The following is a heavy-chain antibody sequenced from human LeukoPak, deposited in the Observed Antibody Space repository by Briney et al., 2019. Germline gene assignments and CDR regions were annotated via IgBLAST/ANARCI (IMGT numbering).Heavy chain of an antibody. J-gene: IGHJ4*02. CDR3: GSCHPSGGSCYSFGLFDY. Sequence: SQTLSLTCTVSGGSISSGSYYWNWIRQPPGKGLEWIGSIYHSGSTYYNPSLKSRVTISVDTSKNQFSLKLSSVTAADTAVYYCGSCHPSGGSCYSFGLFDYWGQGTLVTVSS. D-gene: IGHD2-15*01. CDR1: GGSISSGSYY. CDR2: IYHSGST. V-gene: IGHV4-39*07.